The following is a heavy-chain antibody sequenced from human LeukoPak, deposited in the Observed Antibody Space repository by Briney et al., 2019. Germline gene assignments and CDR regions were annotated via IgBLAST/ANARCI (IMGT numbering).Heavy chain of an antibody. V-gene: IGHV3-30-3*01. CDR1: GFTFSSSA. D-gene: IGHD3-9*01. J-gene: IGHJ4*02. CDR3: ARAMYFGWCIADY. Sequence: GGSLRLSCAASGFTFSSSAMHWVRQAPGKGLEWVAVISYDGSNKYYADSVKGRFTISRDNSKNTLYLQMNSLRAEDTAVYYCARAMYFGWCIADYGGQRTLVTVSS. CDR2: ISYDGSNK.